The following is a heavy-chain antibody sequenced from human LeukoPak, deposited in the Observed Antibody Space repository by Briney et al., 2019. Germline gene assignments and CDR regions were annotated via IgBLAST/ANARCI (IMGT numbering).Heavy chain of an antibody. CDR2: ISSSSSYI. D-gene: IGHD2-15*01. V-gene: IGHV3-21*01. CDR3: ARDLLFDAFDI. J-gene: IGHJ3*02. CDR1: GFTFSSYS. Sequence: GGSLRLSCAASGFTFSSYSMNWVRQAPGKGLEWVSSISSSSSYIYYADSVKGRSTISRDNAKNSLYLQMNSLRAEDTAVYYCARDLLFDAFDIWGQGTMVTVSS.